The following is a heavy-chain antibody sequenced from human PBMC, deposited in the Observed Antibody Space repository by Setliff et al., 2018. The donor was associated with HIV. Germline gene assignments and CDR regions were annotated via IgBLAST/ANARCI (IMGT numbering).Heavy chain of an antibody. CDR2: ISYTGSTA. CDR3: ARNLGVAALGDDGQVDHYYYYMDV. V-gene: IGHV3-11*04. Sequence: GESLRLSCAASGFAFSDYYMSWVRQAPGKGLEWLSYISYTGSTAYFADSVKGRFSISRDNAKTSLYRQMTSLRADDTAVYFCARNLGVAALGDDGQVDHYYYYMDVWGKGTTVTV. J-gene: IGHJ6*03. D-gene: IGHD4-17*01. CDR1: GFAFSDYY.